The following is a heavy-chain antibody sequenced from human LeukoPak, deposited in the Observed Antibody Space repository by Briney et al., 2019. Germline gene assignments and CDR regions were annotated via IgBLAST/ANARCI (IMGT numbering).Heavy chain of an antibody. D-gene: IGHD5-12*01. CDR1: GDSVSSNSAA. Sequence: SQTLSLTCAISGDSVSSNSAAWNWIRQSPSRGLEWLGRTYYRSKWYNDYAVSVKSRITINPDTSKNQFSLQLNSVTPEDTAVYYCARDPQSEYSGYSFYFDYWGQGTLVTVSS. CDR2: TYYRSKWYN. CDR3: ARDPQSEYSGYSFYFDY. V-gene: IGHV6-1*01. J-gene: IGHJ4*02.